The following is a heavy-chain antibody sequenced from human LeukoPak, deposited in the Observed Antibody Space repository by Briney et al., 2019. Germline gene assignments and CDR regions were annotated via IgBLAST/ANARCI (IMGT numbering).Heavy chain of an antibody. CDR3: ARLSYGSGSHYNFYFDF. CDR1: GGSINSGAYY. V-gene: IGHV4-31*03. D-gene: IGHD3-10*01. Sequence: TSQTLSLTCTVSGGSINSGAYYWTWIRQHPGKGLEWIGHIYYSGSPYYNPSLKIRVTISVDASKNQFSLNLSSVTAADTAVYYCARLSYGSGSHYNFYFDFWGQGTLVTVSA. CDR2: IYYSGSP. J-gene: IGHJ4*02.